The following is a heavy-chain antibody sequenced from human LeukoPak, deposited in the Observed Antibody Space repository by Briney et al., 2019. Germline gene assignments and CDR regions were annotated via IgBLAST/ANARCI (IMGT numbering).Heavy chain of an antibody. D-gene: IGHD2-21*01. CDR1: GGSISSSSYY. CDR3: ARHRYPRLVGNWFDP. Sequence: SETLSLTCTVSGGSISSSSYYWGWIRQPPGKGLEWIGSIYYSGSTYYNPSLKSRVTISVDTSKNQFSLKLSSVTAADTAVYYCARHRYPRLVGNWFDPWGQGTLVTVSS. J-gene: IGHJ5*02. V-gene: IGHV4-39*01. CDR2: IYYSGST.